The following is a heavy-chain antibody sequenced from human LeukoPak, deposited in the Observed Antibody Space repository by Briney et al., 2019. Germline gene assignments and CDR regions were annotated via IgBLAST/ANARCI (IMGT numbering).Heavy chain of an antibody. D-gene: IGHD6-13*01. CDR1: GFTLSSYA. Sequence: GGSLRLSCAASGFTLSSYAMHWVRQAPGKGLEYVSAISSNGGSTYYANSVKGRFTISRDNSKNTLYLQMGSLRAEDMAVYYCARDRVAAAGTAYFNNWFDPWGQGTLVTVSS. J-gene: IGHJ5*02. CDR3: ARDRVAAAGTAYFNNWFDP. CDR2: ISSNGGST. V-gene: IGHV3-64*01.